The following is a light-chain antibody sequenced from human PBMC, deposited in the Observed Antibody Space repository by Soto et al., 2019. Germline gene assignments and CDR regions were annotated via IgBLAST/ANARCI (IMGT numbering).Light chain of an antibody. J-gene: IGKJ1*01. CDR1: QSVSSSY. CDR3: PQYNDWPRT. V-gene: IGKV3-15*01. CDR2: GAS. Sequence: EIVLTQSPGTLSLSPGERATLSCRASQSVSSSYLAWYQQKPGQAPRLLIYGASSRATGIPARFSGSGSGTGFTLTISSLQSEDFAVYYCPQYNDWPRTFGQGTKVDIK.